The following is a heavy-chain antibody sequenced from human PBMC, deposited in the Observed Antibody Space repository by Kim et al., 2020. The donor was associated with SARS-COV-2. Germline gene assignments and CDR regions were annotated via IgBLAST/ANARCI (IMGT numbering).Heavy chain of an antibody. J-gene: IGHJ4*02. D-gene: IGHD5-18*01. V-gene: IGHV4-39*01. Sequence: SETLSLTCTVSGGSISSSSYYWGWIRQPPGKGLEWIGSIYYSGSTYYNPSLKSRVTISVDTSKNQFSLKLSSVTAADTAVYYCASLEALQLWFWGQGTLVTVSS. CDR3: ASLEALQLWF. CDR1: GGSISSSSYY. CDR2: IYYSGST.